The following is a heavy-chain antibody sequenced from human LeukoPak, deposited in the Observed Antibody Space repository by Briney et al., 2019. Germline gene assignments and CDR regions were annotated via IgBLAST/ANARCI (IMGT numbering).Heavy chain of an antibody. Sequence: PGGSLRLSCTVSGFTFGTYAMTWVRQGPGKGLESVSSASTDGTPYYANSVKGRFTISRDNSKSTLYLRMNSLRAEDTAVYYCAKLGHGGYYSYMDVWGKGTTVTVSS. V-gene: IGHV3-23*01. CDR2: ASTDGTP. CDR1: GFTFGTYA. CDR3: AKLGHGGYYSYMDV. D-gene: IGHD2-21*01. J-gene: IGHJ6*03.